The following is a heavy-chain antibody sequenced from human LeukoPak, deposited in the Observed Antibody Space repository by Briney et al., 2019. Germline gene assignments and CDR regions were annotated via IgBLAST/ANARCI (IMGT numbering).Heavy chain of an antibody. D-gene: IGHD3-10*01. V-gene: IGHV4-38-2*02. Sequence: SETLSLTCTVSGYSISSGYYWGWIRQPPGKGLEWIGSIYHSGSTYYNPPLKSRVTISEDTSKNQFSLKLRSVTAADTAVYYCAGGPRFGELLWHWFDPWGQGTLVTVSS. J-gene: IGHJ5*02. CDR2: IYHSGST. CDR1: GYSISSGYY. CDR3: AGGPRFGELLWHWFDP.